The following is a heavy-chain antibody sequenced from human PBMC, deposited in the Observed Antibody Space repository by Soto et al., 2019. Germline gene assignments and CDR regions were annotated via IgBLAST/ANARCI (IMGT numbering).Heavy chain of an antibody. CDR3: ARSGRITGNTLPYSYYYYGMDV. D-gene: IGHD1-7*01. CDR2: INHSGST. V-gene: IGHV4-34*01. J-gene: IGHJ6*02. Sequence: PSETLSLTCAVYGGSFSGYYWSWIRQPPGKGLEWIGEINHSGSTNYNPSLKSRVTISVDTSKNQFSLKLSSVTAADTHVYYCARSGRITGNTLPYSYYYYGMDVWGQGTTVT. CDR1: GGSFSGYY.